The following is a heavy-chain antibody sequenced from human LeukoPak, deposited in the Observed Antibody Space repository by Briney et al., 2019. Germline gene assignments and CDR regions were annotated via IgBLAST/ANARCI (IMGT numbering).Heavy chain of an antibody. J-gene: IGHJ3*02. V-gene: IGHV3-30*04. CDR3: ARGDSNPSHYDFWSGYYGAFDI. D-gene: IGHD3-3*01. Sequence: PGGSLRLSCAASGFTFSSYATHCVRQAPGKGREWVAVISYDGSNKYYADSVKGRFTISRDNSKNTLYLQMNSLRAEDTAVYYCARGDSNPSHYDFWSGYYGAFDIWGQGTMVTASS. CDR2: ISYDGSNK. CDR1: GFTFSSYA.